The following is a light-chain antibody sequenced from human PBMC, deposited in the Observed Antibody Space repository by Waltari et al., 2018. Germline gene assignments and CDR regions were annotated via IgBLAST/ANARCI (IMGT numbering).Light chain of an antibody. CDR2: WTS. J-gene: IGKJ2*01. V-gene: IGKV4-1*01. CDR1: QSVFSTSYNKNY. CDR3: QHYYSTPYN. Sequence: EIVMTQSPASLAVSLRERATITCRSSQSVFSTSYNKNYVAWYQQKPGQPPKLLISWTSTRESGVPGRFRGSGSGTDFTLTISSLQAEDVAVYYCQHYYSTPYNFGQGTKLEIK.